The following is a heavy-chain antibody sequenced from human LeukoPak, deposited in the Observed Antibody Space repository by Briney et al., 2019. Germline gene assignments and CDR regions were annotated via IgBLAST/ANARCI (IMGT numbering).Heavy chain of an antibody. Sequence: GGSLRLSCAASGFTFSSYSMNWVRQAPGKGLEWGSSISSSSSYIYYADSVKGRFPLSRDNAKNSLYLQMNSLRAEDTAVYYCARADGDFWSGYSYYFDYWGQGTLVTVSS. CDR2: ISSSSSYI. D-gene: IGHD3-3*01. CDR3: ARADGDFWSGYSYYFDY. CDR1: GFTFSSYS. J-gene: IGHJ4*02. V-gene: IGHV3-21*01.